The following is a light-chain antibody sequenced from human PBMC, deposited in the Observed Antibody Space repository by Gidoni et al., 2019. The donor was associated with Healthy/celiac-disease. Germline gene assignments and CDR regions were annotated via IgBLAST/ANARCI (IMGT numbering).Light chain of an antibody. CDR2: DAS. CDR1: QSVSSY. V-gene: IGKV3-11*01. Sequence: EIVLTQSPATLSLSPGGRATLSCRASQSVSSYLAWYQQKPSQATRLLIYDASNRATDIPARFSGSGSGTDFTLTISSLEPEDFAVYYCQQRSNWPPMYTFGQGTKLEIK. J-gene: IGKJ2*01. CDR3: QQRSNWPPMYT.